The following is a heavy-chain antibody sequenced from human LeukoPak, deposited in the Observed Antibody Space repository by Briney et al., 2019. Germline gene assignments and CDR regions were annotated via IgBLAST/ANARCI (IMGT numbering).Heavy chain of an antibody. D-gene: IGHD5-24*01. V-gene: IGHV1-69*13. J-gene: IGHJ4*02. CDR3: ARGPEMATITPYYFDY. Sequence: SVKVSCKASGGTFSSYAISWVRQAPGQGLEWMGGIIPIFGTANYAQKFQGRVTITADESASTAYMELSSLRSEDTAVYYCARGPEMATITPYYFDYWGQGTLVTVSS. CDR1: GGTFSSYA. CDR2: IIPIFGTA.